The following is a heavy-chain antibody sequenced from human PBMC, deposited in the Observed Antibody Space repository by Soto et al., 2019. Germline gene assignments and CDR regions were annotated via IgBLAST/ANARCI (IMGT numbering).Heavy chain of an antibody. V-gene: IGHV1-8*01. J-gene: IGHJ5*02. CDR2: MNPNSGNT. CDR3: ERTSGVRGITIFGVVSRGRNRDRNWCDP. D-gene: IGHD3-3*01. CDR1: GYTFTSYD. Sequence: ASVKVSCKASGYTFTSYDINWVRQATGQGLEWMGWMNPNSGNTGYAQKFQGRVTMTRNTSISTAYMELSSLRSDDTAVYDCERTSGVRGITIFGVVSRGRNRDRNWCDPWGQGTLVTVSS.